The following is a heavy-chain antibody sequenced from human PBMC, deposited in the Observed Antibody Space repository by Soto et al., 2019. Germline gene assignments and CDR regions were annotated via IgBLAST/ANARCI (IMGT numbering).Heavy chain of an antibody. CDR1: GGTFSSYT. J-gene: IGHJ4*02. CDR2: IIPILGIA. V-gene: IGHV1-69*04. CDR3: ARDSDYGDYYFDY. D-gene: IGHD4-17*01. Sequence: SVKVSCKASGGTFSSYTISWVRQAPGQGLEWMGRIIPILGIANYAQKFQGRVTITADKSTSTAYMELSSLRSEDTAVYYCARDSDYGDYYFDYWGQGTLVTVSS.